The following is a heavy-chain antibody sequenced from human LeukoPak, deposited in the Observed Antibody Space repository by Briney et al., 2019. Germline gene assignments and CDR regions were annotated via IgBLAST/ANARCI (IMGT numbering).Heavy chain of an antibody. V-gene: IGHV3-23*01. Sequence: GGSLRLSCAASGFTFSSYAMSWVRQAPGKGLEWVSAISASDGSTYYADSVKGRFTVSRDNSKNTLYLQMNSLRADDTAVYYCAKAGRAAAGGPTYFDSWGQGTLVTVSS. CDR2: ISASDGST. D-gene: IGHD6-13*01. J-gene: IGHJ4*02. CDR3: AKAGRAAAGGPTYFDS. CDR1: GFTFSSYA.